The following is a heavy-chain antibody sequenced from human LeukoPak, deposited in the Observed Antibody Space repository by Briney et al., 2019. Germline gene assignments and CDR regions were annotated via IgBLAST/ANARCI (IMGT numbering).Heavy chain of an antibody. V-gene: IGHV3-30*18. CDR3: AKGELHFNTCSFDY. CDR1: GFTFSSG. J-gene: IGHJ4*02. Sequence: GGSLRLSCAASGFTFSSGMHWVRQAPGKGLEWVAVISYDGNHKYYGDSVKGRFAISRDNSRNTLYLQMDSLKTEDTAVYYCAKGELHFNTCSFDYWGQGTLVIVSS. D-gene: IGHD1-26*01. CDR2: ISYDGNHK.